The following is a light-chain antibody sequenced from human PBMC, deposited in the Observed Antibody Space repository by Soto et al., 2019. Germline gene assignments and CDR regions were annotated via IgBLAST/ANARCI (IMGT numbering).Light chain of an antibody. Sequence: DIQMTPSPSSLSASVGDRVTITCLASQSISSYLNWYQQKPGKAPKLLIYAASSLQSGVPSRFSGSGSGTDFTLTISSLQPEDFATYYCQQSYSTLLTFGGGTKVDI. V-gene: IGKV1-39*01. CDR2: AAS. J-gene: IGKJ4*01. CDR3: QQSYSTLLT. CDR1: QSISSY.